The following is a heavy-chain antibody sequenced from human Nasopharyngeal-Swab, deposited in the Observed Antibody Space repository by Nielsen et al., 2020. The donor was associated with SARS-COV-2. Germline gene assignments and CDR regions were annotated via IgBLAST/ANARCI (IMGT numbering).Heavy chain of an antibody. CDR3: AKDPRGTIFGPTGY. V-gene: IGHV3-64D*06. J-gene: IGHJ4*02. D-gene: IGHD3-3*01. CDR1: GFTFSSYA. Sequence: GESLKISCSASGFTFSSYAMHWVRQAPGKGLEYVSAISSNGGSTYYADSVKGRFTISRDNSKNTLYLQMSSLRAEDTAVYYCAKDPRGTIFGPTGYWGQGTLVTVSS. CDR2: ISSNGGST.